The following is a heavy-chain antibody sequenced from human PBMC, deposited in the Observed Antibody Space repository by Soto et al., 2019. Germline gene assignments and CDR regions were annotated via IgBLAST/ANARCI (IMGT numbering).Heavy chain of an antibody. V-gene: IGHV3-23*01. CDR3: AKFFVETGSNSGWPWSFHY. CDR2: ISGSGGTT. CDR1: GFTFSNNA. J-gene: IGHJ4*02. D-gene: IGHD6-25*01. Sequence: EVQLLESGGGLVQPGRSLRLSCAASGFTFSNNAMSWVRQAPGQGLDWVSAISGSGGTTYYADSVKGRFTISRDNSKNTLFLQMNSPRAEDAAVYYCAKFFVETGSNSGWPWSFHYWGQGTLVTVSS.